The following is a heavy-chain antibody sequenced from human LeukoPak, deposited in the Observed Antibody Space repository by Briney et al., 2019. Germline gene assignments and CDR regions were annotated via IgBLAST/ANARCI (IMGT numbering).Heavy chain of an antibody. V-gene: IGHV4-39*07. Sequence: SETLSLTCTVSGDSMSSHYYYWGWIRQPPGKGLEWIGSIFYSGGTNYNPSLKSRVIISVDPSKNQFSLKLSSVTAADTAVYYCARPSTYYYDSSGHGAFDIWGQGTMVTVSS. J-gene: IGHJ3*02. CDR3: ARPSTYYYDSSGHGAFDI. D-gene: IGHD3-22*01. CDR2: IFYSGGT. CDR1: GDSMSSHYYY.